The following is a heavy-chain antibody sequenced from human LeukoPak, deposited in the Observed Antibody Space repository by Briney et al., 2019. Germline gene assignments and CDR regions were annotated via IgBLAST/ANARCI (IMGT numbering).Heavy chain of an antibody. CDR2: IYYSGST. D-gene: IGHD3-3*01. Sequence: PSETLSLTCTVSGGSISSGGYYWSWIRQHPGKGLEWIGYIYYSGSTYYNPSLKSRVTISVDTSKNQFSLKLSSVTAADTAVYYCARVTTYYDFWSGHIGDAFDIWGQGTMVTVS. CDR3: ARVTTYYDFWSGHIGDAFDI. CDR1: GGSISSGGYY. V-gene: IGHV4-31*03. J-gene: IGHJ3*02.